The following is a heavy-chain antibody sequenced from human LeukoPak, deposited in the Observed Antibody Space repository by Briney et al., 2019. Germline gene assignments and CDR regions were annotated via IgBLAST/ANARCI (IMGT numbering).Heavy chain of an antibody. J-gene: IGHJ4*02. CDR3: AGVPIGVVMY. V-gene: IGHV3-53*03. CDR1: GFTVSSNF. D-gene: IGHD2-21*01. Sequence: GGSLRLSCAASGFTVSSNFMSWVRQAPGKGLEWVSVIYSDGTTYYADSVKGRFTISRDNAKNSLYLQMNSLRAEDTAVYYCAGVPIGVVMYWGQGTLVTVSS. CDR2: IYSDGTT.